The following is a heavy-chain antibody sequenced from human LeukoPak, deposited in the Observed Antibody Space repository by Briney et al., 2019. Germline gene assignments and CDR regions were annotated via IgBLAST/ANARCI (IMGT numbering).Heavy chain of an antibody. D-gene: IGHD5-12*01. CDR2: IYYSGST. J-gene: IGHJ5*02. Sequence: SETLSLTCTVSGGSISSYYWSWIRQPPGKGLEWFGYIYYSGSTNYNPSLKSRVTISVDRSKNQFSLKLSSVTAADTAVYYCARDEGGYSGYDGDYNWFDPWGQGTLVTVSS. CDR3: ARDEGGYSGYDGDYNWFDP. V-gene: IGHV4-59*12. CDR1: GGSISSYY.